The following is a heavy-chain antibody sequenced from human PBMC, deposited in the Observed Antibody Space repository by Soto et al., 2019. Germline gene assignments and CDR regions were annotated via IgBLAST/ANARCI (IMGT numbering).Heavy chain of an antibody. CDR2: IYYSGIT. V-gene: IGHV4-39*01. CDR3: ARSNSGYYKWFDS. D-gene: IGHD3-22*01. J-gene: IGHJ5*01. Sequence: PSETLSLTCTVSGDSISSSNYYWGWIRQPPGKGLEWIANIYYSGITYCNPSLKSRVAISVDTSKNQFSLKLSSVSAADTAIYYCARSNSGYYKWFDSFWSGNPGHRLL. CDR1: GDSISSSNYY.